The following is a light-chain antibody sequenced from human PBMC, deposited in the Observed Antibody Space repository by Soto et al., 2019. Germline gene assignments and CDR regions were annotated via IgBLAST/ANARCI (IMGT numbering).Light chain of an antibody. J-gene: IGKJ1*01. CDR3: QQSYYIPWT. Sequence: DIQMTQSPSALSASVGDRVTITCWASQSITTYLNWYQQKPGKAPKLLIYAASSLQSGVPSRFSGSGSGTHFTLTITSLQPEDFATYSCQQSYYIPWTFGQGTKVEI. V-gene: IGKV1-39*01. CDR2: AAS. CDR1: QSITTY.